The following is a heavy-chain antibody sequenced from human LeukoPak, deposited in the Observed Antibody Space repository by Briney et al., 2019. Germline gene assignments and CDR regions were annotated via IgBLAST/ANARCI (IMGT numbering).Heavy chain of an antibody. CDR2: ISYDGSNK. CDR1: GFTFSSYG. J-gene: IGHJ4*02. Sequence: GRPLRLSCAASGFTFSSYGMHWVRQAPGKGLEWVAVISYDGSNKYCADSVKGRFTISRDNSKNTLYLQMNSLRAEDTALYYCAREEGGYFDYWGQGTLVTVSS. V-gene: IGHV3-30*03. D-gene: IGHD3-16*01. CDR3: AREEGGYFDY.